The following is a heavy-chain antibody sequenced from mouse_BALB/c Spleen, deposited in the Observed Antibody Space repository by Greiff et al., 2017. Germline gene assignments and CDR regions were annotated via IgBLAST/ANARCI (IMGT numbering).Heavy chain of an antibody. CDR3: ARTRDYSYAMDY. J-gene: IGHJ4*01. Sequence: QVQLKQSGAELVRPGTSVKISCKASGYTFTNYWLGWVKQRPGHGLEWIGDIYPGGGYTNYNEKFKGKATLTADTSSSTAYMQLSSLTSEDSAVYFCARTRDYSYAMDYWGQGTSVTVSS. V-gene: IGHV1-63*02. CDR2: IYPGGGYT. CDR1: GYTFTNYW.